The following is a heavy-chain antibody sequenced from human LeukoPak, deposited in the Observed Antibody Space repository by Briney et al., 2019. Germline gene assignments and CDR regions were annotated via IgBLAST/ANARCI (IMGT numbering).Heavy chain of an antibody. CDR2: ISSSGSAK. V-gene: IGHV3-48*01. Sequence: PGGSLRLSCAASGFTFSNYGLNWVRQAPGKGLEWASHISSSGSAKYYADSVKGRFTISRDNSKNTLYLQMNSLRAEDTAVYYCARDTDYWGQGTLVTVSS. CDR3: ARDTDY. J-gene: IGHJ4*02. CDR1: GFTFSNYG.